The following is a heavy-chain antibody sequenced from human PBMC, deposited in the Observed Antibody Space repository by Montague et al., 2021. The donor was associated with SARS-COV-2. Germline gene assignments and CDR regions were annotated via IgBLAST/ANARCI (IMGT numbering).Heavy chain of an antibody. J-gene: IGHJ4*02. Sequence: SLRLSCAASGFTFSNYWMSWVRQAPGKGLEWVANIKGDGGQKYYVDSVKGRFTIPRDNAKNSLYLQMNSLRAEDTAVYYCARDPNCGSTSCYYHYWGQGTLVTVSS. D-gene: IGHD2-2*01. V-gene: IGHV3-7*01. CDR2: IKGDGGQK. CDR1: GFTFSNYW. CDR3: ARDPNCGSTSCYYHY.